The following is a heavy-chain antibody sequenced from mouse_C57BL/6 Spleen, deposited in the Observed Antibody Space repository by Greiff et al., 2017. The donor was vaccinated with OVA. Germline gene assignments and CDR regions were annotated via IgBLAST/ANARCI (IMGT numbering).Heavy chain of an antibody. D-gene: IGHD1-1*01. Sequence: VQLQQPGAELVKPGASVKLSCKASGYTFTSYWMHWVKQRPGQGLEWIGMIHPNSGSTNYNEKFKSKATLTVDKSSSTAYMQLSSLTSEDSAVYDCARVFITTVVATRDFDYWGQGTTLTVSS. CDR2: IHPNSGST. J-gene: IGHJ2*01. CDR3: ARVFITTVVATRDFDY. CDR1: GYTFTSYW. V-gene: IGHV1-64*01.